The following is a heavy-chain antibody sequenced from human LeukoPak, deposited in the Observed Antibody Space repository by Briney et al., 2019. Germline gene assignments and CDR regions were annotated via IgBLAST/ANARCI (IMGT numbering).Heavy chain of an antibody. D-gene: IGHD4-11*01. CDR1: GFTFNHYA. Sequence: PGGSLRLSCEAAGFTFNHYAIHWVRQAPGKGLEWVAVIWSDGTNQYYGDSVKGRFTISRVDSQKTVYLQMNSLRPEDTAVYFRARDAQRGFDYSNSLQYWGQGTPVTVST. CDR3: ARDAQRGFDYSNSLQY. J-gene: IGHJ4*02. CDR2: IWSDGTNQ. V-gene: IGHV3-33*01.